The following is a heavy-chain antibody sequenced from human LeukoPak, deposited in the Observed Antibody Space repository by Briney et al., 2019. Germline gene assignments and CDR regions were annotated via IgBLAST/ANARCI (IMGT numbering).Heavy chain of an antibody. V-gene: IGHV3-48*03. J-gene: IGHJ4*02. CDR1: GFTFSSYE. D-gene: IGHD6-19*01. Sequence: GGSLRLSCAASGFTFSSYEMNWVRQAPGKGLEWVSYISSSGSTIYYADSVKGRFTISRDNAKNSLYLQMNSLRAEDTAVYYCARDGVAGPFDYWGQGTLVTVSS. CDR3: ARDGVAGPFDY. CDR2: ISSSGSTI.